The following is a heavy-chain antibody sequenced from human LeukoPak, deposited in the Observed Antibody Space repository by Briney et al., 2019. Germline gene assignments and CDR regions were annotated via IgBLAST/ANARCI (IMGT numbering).Heavy chain of an antibody. V-gene: IGHV3-23*01. CDR3: AKAPSCGGDCYYAMDV. CDR1: GFTFSSYS. J-gene: IGHJ6*02. CDR2: ICGGAGCT. Sequence: GGSLSLSCAASGFTFSSYSMNWVRQAPGRGLEWVSDICGGAGCTYYADSVKGRFTISRDNSKNTLYLQMNSLRAEDTAVYYCAKAPSCGGDCYYAMDVWGQGTTVTVSS. D-gene: IGHD2-21*01.